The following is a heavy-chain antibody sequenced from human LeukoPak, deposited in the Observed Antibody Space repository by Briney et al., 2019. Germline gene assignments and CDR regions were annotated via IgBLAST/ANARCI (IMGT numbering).Heavy chain of an antibody. CDR3: ARGKGSSWPER. CDR2: VYYSGST. Sequence: SETLSLTCTVSGVSISSYYWGWLRQPPGKGLEWFGYVYYSGSTNYNPSLTSRVTISVDTSKNQFSLKLSSVTAADTAVYYCARGKGSSWPERWGQGTLVTVSS. J-gene: IGHJ4*02. V-gene: IGHV4-59*01. CDR1: GVSISSYY. D-gene: IGHD6-13*01.